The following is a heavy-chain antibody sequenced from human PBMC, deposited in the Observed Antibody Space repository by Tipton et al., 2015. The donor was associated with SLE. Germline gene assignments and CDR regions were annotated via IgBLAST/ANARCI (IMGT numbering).Heavy chain of an antibody. Sequence: LRLSCTVSGGSISSYYWSWIRQPPGKGLEWIGEINHSGSTNYNPSLKSRVTISVDTSKNQFSLKLSSVAAADTAVYYCARISLTERSAFDIWGQGTMVTVSS. CDR2: INHSGST. V-gene: IGHV4-34*01. CDR3: ARISLTERSAFDI. CDR1: GGSISSYY. J-gene: IGHJ3*02.